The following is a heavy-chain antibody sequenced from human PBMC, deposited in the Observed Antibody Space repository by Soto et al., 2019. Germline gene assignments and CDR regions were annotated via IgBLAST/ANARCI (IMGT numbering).Heavy chain of an antibody. CDR3: ARGSSFRGDFDI. V-gene: IGHV4-4*02. D-gene: IGHD2-21*01. Sequence: LSLTCGVSGGSVISSSWWTWLRQSPGKGLEWIGEIYHAGSPNYNPSFQSRVIISLDKSKNNFSLRLTSVTAADAAIYYCARGSSFRGDFDIWGQGTTVTVSS. CDR2: IYHAGSP. J-gene: IGHJ3*02. CDR1: GGSVISSSW.